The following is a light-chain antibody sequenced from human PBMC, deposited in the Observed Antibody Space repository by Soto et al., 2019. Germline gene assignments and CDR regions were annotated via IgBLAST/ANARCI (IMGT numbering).Light chain of an antibody. CDR1: QNIIFY. Sequence: DIQMTQSPSSLSASVGDRVTTTCRASQNIIFYLNWYQQKPGQAPRLLIYAASNLQSGVPSRFSGSGSGTEFTLTISSLQPEDFATYFCQQSYTTPVYTFGQGTKLEIK. V-gene: IGKV1-39*01. J-gene: IGKJ2*01. CDR2: AAS. CDR3: QQSYTTPVYT.